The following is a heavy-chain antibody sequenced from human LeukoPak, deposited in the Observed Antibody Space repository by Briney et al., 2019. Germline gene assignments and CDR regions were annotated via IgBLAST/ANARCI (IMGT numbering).Heavy chain of an antibody. CDR3: ASSMYSSGSSDY. CDR1: GFTFSSYE. CDR2: ISSSGSTT. J-gene: IGHJ4*02. V-gene: IGHV3-48*03. Sequence: SGGSLRPSCAASGFTFSSYEMNWVRQAPGKGLEWVSYISSSGSTTYYADSVKGRFTISRDNAKNSLYLQMNSLRAEDTAVYYCASSMYSSGSSDYWGQGTLVSVSS. D-gene: IGHD6-19*01.